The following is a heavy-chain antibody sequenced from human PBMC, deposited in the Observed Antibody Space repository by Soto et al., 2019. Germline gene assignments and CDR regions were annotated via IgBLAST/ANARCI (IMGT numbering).Heavy chain of an antibody. CDR2: IKQDGSEK. CDR3: ARVAYGNGWIFDK. Sequence: GGSLRLSCAASGFTFSSYWMSWVRQAPGKGLEWVANIKQDGSEKYYVDSVKGRFTLSRDNAQNSLQLQMNSLRTEDTAIYFCARVAYGNGWIFDKWGQGTLVTVSS. CDR1: GFTFSSYW. D-gene: IGHD6-19*01. V-gene: IGHV3-7*01. J-gene: IGHJ4*01.